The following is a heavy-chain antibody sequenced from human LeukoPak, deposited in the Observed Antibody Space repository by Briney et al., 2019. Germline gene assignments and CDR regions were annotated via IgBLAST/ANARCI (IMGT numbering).Heavy chain of an antibody. V-gene: IGHV3-23*01. J-gene: IGHJ3*02. CDR1: GFTFSSYA. Sequence: GGSLRLSCAASGFTFSSYAMNWVRQAPGKGLEWVSVISGSGGNTYYADSVKGRFTISRDNSKNMLYLQMISLRANDTAVYSCAKVLGSSYSSSWGAFDIWGQGTMVSVAS. CDR3: AKVLGSSYSSSWGAFDI. D-gene: IGHD6-13*01. CDR2: ISGSGGNT.